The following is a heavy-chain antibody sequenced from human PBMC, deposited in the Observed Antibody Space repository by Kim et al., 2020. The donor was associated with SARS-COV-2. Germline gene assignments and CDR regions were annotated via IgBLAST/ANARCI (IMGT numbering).Heavy chain of an antibody. Sequence: SETLSLTCTGSGGSSSSYYWSWILQPPGKGLEWIGYIYYSGSTNYNPSLKSRDTISVDTSKNQFSLKLSSVSAADTAVFYYARDSNGNYYGMDVWGQGTTVTVSS. J-gene: IGHJ6*02. D-gene: IGHD1-1*01. CDR1: GGSSSSYY. CDR2: IYYSGST. CDR3: ARDSNGNYYGMDV. V-gene: IGHV4-59*01.